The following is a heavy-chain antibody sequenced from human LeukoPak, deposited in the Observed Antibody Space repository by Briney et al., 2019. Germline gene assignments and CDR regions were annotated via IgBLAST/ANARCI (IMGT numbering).Heavy chain of an antibody. D-gene: IGHD1-14*01. CDR2: IWYDGSNK. CDR3: ARDFPSGLDY. Sequence: GRSLRLSCAASGFSFTSYGMHWVRQAPGKGLEWVAVIWYDGSNKYYADSVKGRFTISRDNSKNTLYLQMNSLRAEDTAVYYCARDFPSGLDYWGQGTLVTVSS. V-gene: IGHV3-33*01. J-gene: IGHJ4*02. CDR1: GFSFTSYG.